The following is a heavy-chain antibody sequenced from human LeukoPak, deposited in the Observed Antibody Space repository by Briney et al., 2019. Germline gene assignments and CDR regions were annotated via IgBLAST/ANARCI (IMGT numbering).Heavy chain of an antibody. V-gene: IGHV3-11*04. Sequence: PGGSLRLSCAASGFTFSDYYMSWIRQAPGKGLEWVSYISSSGSTIYYADSVKGRFTISRDNAKNSLYLQMNSLRAEDTAVYYCAKDILAVAGSWYFDYWGQGTLVTVSS. CDR2: ISSSGSTI. D-gene: IGHD6-19*01. CDR1: GFTFSDYY. J-gene: IGHJ4*02. CDR3: AKDILAVAGSWYFDY.